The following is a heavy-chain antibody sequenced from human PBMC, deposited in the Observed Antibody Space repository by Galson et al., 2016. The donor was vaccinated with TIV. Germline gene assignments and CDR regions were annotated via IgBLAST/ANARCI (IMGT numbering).Heavy chain of an antibody. CDR1: GLIVTDNS. Sequence: SLRLSCAASGLIVTDNSMTWVRQAPGKGLEWVALIYDDGKKMYADSVQGRFTISRDSSKNVLYLQMTSLRGEATAVYFCARDRRHCGNECFLRYYYGMDVWGQGTTVTVSS. CDR2: IYDDGKK. CDR3: ARDRRHCGNECFLRYYYGMDV. J-gene: IGHJ6*02. D-gene: IGHD2-21*01. V-gene: IGHV3-66*02.